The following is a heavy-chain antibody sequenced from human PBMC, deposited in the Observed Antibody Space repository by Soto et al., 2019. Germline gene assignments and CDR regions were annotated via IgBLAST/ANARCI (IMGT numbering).Heavy chain of an antibody. D-gene: IGHD2-2*01. CDR3: AREYCSSTSCPSPGHY. CDR1: GGTFSSYA. Sequence: SVKVSCKASGGTFSSYAISWVRQAPGQGLEWMGGVIPIFGTANYAQKFQGRVTITADESTSTAYMELSSLRSEDTAVYYCAREYCSSTSCPSPGHYWGQGTLVTVSS. V-gene: IGHV1-69*13. CDR2: VIPIFGTA. J-gene: IGHJ4*02.